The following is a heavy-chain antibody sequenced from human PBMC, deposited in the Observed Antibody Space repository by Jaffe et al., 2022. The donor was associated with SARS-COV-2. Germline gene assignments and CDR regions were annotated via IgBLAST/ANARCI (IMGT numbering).Heavy chain of an antibody. CDR3: AGGRWYQLRRGYYYDSSGYYYGPARDPRHFDY. CDR1: GGTFSSYA. V-gene: IGHV1-69*01. D-gene: IGHD3-22*01. CDR2: IIPIFGTA. J-gene: IGHJ4*02. Sequence: QVQLVQSGAEVKKPGSSVKVSCKASGGTFSSYAISWVRQAPGQGLEWMGGIIPIFGTANYAQKFQGRVTITADESTSTAYMELSSLRSEDTAVYYCAGGRWYQLRRGYYYDSSGYYYGPARDPRHFDYWGQGTLVTVSS.